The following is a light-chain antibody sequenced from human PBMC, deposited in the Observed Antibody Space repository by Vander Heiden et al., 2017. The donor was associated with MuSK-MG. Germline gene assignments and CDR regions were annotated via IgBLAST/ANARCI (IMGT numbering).Light chain of an antibody. V-gene: IGLV2-14*03. Sequence: QSALTPPASVSGSPGQSITISCTGTSSDVGDYNYVSWYQQHPGKAPKLMIYDVSNRPSGVSNRFSGSKSGNTASLTISGLQAEDEADYYCCSYTRTSTPSVFGTGTKVTVL. CDR1: SSDVGDYNY. J-gene: IGLJ1*01. CDR2: DVS. CDR3: CSYTRTSTPSV.